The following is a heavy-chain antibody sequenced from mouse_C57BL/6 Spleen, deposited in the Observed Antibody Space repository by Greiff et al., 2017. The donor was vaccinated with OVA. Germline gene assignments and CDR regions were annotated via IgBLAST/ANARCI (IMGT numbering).Heavy chain of an antibody. D-gene: IGHD3-3*01. CDR1: GFTFSDYG. CDR2: ISSGSSTI. V-gene: IGHV5-17*01. J-gene: IGHJ2*01. Sequence: EVMLVESGGGLVKPGGSLKLSCAASGFTFSDYGMHWVRQAPEKGLEWVAYISSGSSTIYYADTVKGRFTISRDNATNTLFLQMTSLRSEDTAMYYCARPGTSLLDYWGQGTTLTVSS. CDR3: ARPGTSLLDY.